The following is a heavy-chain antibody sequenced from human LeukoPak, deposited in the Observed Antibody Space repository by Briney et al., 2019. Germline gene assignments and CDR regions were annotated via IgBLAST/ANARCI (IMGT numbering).Heavy chain of an antibody. Sequence: GESLKTSCKGSGYSFANYWIGWVRQMPGKGLEWMGIIFPGDSGASYSPSFQGQVTISADKSISTAYLQWSSLKASDSAMYYCARRLDYWYFDLWGRGTLVTVSS. J-gene: IGHJ2*01. CDR1: GYSFANYW. D-gene: IGHD1-1*01. CDR3: ARRLDYWYFDL. CDR2: IFPGDSGA. V-gene: IGHV5-51*01.